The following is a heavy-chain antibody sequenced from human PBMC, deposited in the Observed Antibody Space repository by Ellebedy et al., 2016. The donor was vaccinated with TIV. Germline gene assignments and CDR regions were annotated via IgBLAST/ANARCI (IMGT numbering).Heavy chain of an antibody. D-gene: IGHD4/OR15-4a*01. J-gene: IGHJ3*02. CDR2: IYPGDSET. V-gene: IGHV5-51*01. CDR1: GYNFRNNW. Sequence: PGGSLRLSCQGSGYNFRNNWIDWVRQLPGRGLEWMGSIYPGDSETRYSPSFRGQVTISVDKSITTAYLQWRSLKASDTAMYYCARGMVPEGAFDMWGQGTLVTVSS. CDR3: ARGMVPEGAFDM.